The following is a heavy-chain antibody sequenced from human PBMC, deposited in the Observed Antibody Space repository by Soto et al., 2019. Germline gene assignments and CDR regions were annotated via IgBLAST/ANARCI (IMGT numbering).Heavy chain of an antibody. CDR2: INTDGTDT. Sequence: TGGSLRLCCAASGFIFDSDWLHWVRQPPGKGLEWVSRINTDGTDTSYADSVTGRFTISRDNARNTLYLQMNNLRAEDTAMYYCAKEPAVYYNVMDVWLQGTTVTVSS. CDR1: GFIFDSDW. CDR3: AKEPAVYYNVMDV. V-gene: IGHV3-74*01. D-gene: IGHD4-17*01. J-gene: IGHJ6*01.